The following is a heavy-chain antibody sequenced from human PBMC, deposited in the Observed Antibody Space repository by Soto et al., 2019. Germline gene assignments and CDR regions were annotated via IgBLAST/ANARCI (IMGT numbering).Heavy chain of an antibody. D-gene: IGHD6-19*01. CDR3: ARGYQQWLNYYYYGMDV. CDR1: GYTFTGYY. CDR2: INPNSGGT. V-gene: IGHV1-2*04. Sequence: RASVKVSCKASGYTFTGYYMHWVRQAPGQGLEWMGWINPNSGGTNYAQKFQGWVTMTRDTSISTAYMELSRLRSDDTAVYYCARGYQQWLNYYYYGMDVWGQGTTVTVSS. J-gene: IGHJ6*02.